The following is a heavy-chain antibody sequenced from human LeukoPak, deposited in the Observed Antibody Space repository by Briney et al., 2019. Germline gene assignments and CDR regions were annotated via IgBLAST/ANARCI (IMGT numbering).Heavy chain of an antibody. D-gene: IGHD6-13*01. CDR3: ARVIRAAPGKGYFDY. J-gene: IGHJ4*02. V-gene: IGHV3-23*01. CDR2: ISGSGGST. CDR1: GFIFSTYA. Sequence: QTGGSLRLSCATPGFIFSTYALSWVRQAPGKGLEWASSISGSGGSTYHADSVKGRFTISRDRSKNTPYLQMNSLRAEDTAIYYCARVIRAAPGKGYFDYWGQGTLVTVSS.